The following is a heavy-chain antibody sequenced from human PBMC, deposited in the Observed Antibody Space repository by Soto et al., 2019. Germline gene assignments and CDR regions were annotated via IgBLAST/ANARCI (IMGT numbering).Heavy chain of an antibody. J-gene: IGHJ5*02. D-gene: IGHD3-10*02. CDR3: ARSVLP. CDR2: IYYSGTT. V-gene: IGHV4-31*03. Sequence: QVQLQESGPGLVKPSQTLSLTCTVSGGSISRGGYYWSWIRQHPGKRLEWIGYIYYSGTTYSNPSLKSRVTLSVDTSKNLSSLKLSSVTAADTAVYYCARSVLPWGQGTLVTVSS. CDR1: GGSISRGGYY.